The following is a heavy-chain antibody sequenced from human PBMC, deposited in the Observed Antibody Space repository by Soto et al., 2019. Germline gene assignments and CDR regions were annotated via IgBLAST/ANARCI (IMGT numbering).Heavy chain of an antibody. CDR3: ARDGVDTATGYYYGMDV. J-gene: IGHJ6*02. D-gene: IGHD5-18*01. V-gene: IGHV1-18*01. CDR2: ISAYNGNT. Sequence: QVQLVQSGAEVKKPGASVKVSCKASGYTFTSYGISWVRQAPGQGLDWMGWISAYNGNTNYAQKLQGRVTMTTDTSTSTDYMELRSLRSDDTAVYYCARDGVDTATGYYYGMDVWGQGTTVTVSS. CDR1: GYTFTSYG.